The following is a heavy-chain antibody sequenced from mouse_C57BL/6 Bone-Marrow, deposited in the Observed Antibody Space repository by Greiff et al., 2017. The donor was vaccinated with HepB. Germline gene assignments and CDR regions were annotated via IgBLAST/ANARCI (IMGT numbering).Heavy chain of an antibody. CDR3: ARDRILYYYGSSYSFDY. CDR1: GFTFSSYA. J-gene: IGHJ2*01. V-gene: IGHV5-4*01. D-gene: IGHD1-1*01. Sequence: DVKLVESGGGLVKPGGSLKLSCAASGFTFSSYAMSWVRQTPEKRLEWVATISDGGSYTYYPDNVKGRFTISRDNAKNNLYLQMSHLKSEDTAMYYCARDRILYYYGSSYSFDYWGQGTTLTVSS. CDR2: ISDGGSYT.